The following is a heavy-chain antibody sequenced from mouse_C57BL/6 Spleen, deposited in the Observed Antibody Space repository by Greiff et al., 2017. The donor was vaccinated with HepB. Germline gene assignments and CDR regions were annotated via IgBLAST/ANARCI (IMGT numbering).Heavy chain of an antibody. CDR2: ISSGGDYI. V-gene: IGHV5-9-1*02. Sequence: EAHLVESGEGLVKPGGSLKLSCAASGFTFSSYAMSWVRQTPEKRLEWVAYISSGGDYIYYADTVKGRFTISRDNARNTLYLQMSSLKSEDTAMYYCTRDLGYGSSYFDYWGQGTTLTVSS. J-gene: IGHJ2*01. D-gene: IGHD1-1*01. CDR1: GFTFSSYA. CDR3: TRDLGYGSSYFDY.